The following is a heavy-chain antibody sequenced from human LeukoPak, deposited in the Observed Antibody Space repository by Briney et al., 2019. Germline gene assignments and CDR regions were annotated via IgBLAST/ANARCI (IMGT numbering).Heavy chain of an antibody. D-gene: IGHD6-13*01. CDR2: ISSSSSYI. J-gene: IGHJ5*02. CDR3: AKGAAAGLVDWFDP. V-gene: IGHV3-21*04. Sequence: SLTLSCAASELTLSSDCMNWFRQAQGKGLEWVSSISSSSSYIYYADSVKGRFTISRDNAKNSLYLQMNSLRAEDTAVYYCAKGAAAGLVDWFDPWGQGTLVAVSS. CDR1: ELTLSSDC.